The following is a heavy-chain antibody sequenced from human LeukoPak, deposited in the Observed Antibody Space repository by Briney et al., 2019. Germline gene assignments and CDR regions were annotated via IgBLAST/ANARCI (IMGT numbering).Heavy chain of an antibody. D-gene: IGHD4-17*01. Sequence: GGSLRLSCAASGFTFSGCAMSWVRQAPGKGLEWVSAISGSGGSTYYADSVKGRFTISRDNSKNTLYLQMNSLRAEDTAVYYCAKDWNYGDYPLSFDYWGQGTLVTVSS. J-gene: IGHJ4*02. CDR1: GFTFSGCA. V-gene: IGHV3-23*01. CDR3: AKDWNYGDYPLSFDY. CDR2: ISGSGGST.